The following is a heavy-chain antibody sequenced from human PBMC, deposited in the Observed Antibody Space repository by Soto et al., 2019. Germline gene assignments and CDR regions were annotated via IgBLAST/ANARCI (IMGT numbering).Heavy chain of an antibody. CDR1: GFTFSRYP. Sequence: PGGSLRLSCEASGFTFSRYPMHWVRQAPGKGLEWVTLISYDGSNQYYADSVKGRFTISRDNSKDTLYLQMHSLTSDDTAVYFCARGPITQTSFIDHWGQGTLVTVSS. CDR2: ISYDGSNQ. J-gene: IGHJ4*02. D-gene: IGHD1-20*01. CDR3: ARGPITQTSFIDH. V-gene: IGHV3-30-3*01.